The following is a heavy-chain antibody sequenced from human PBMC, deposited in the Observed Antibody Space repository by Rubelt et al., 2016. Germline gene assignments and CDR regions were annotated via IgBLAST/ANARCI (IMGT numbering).Heavy chain of an antibody. CDR3: AKGRGAADPVFGS. V-gene: IGHV3-23*01. CDR2: ISGSGTNT. D-gene: IGHD3-16*01. Sequence: GGNLVQPGGSLRLSCEASGFTFSSYAMSWVRQAPGKGLEWVSLISGSGTNTYYADSVKGRFTISRHNSKNTLDLQMNSLRPEDTAVYYCAKGRGAADPVFGSWGQGTLITVSS. J-gene: IGHJ4*02. CDR1: GFTFSSYA.